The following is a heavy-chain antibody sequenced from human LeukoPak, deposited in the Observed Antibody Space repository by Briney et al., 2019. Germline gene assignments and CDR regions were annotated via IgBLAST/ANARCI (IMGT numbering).Heavy chain of an antibody. D-gene: IGHD3-10*01. CDR1: GGSISSSSYY. CDR2: IYYRGST. V-gene: IGHV4-39*07. CDR3: ARGFGDWGLSWFDP. J-gene: IGHJ5*02. Sequence: SETLSLTCTVSGGSISSSSYYWGWIRQPPGKGLEWIGSIYYRGSTYYNPSLKSRVTISVDTSKNQFSLKLTSVTAADTAVYYCARGFGDWGLSWFDPWGQGTLVTVSS.